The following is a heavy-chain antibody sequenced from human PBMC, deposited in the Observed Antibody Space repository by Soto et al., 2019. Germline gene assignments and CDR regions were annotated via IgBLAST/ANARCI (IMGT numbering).Heavy chain of an antibody. D-gene: IGHD2-21*02. CDR3: THSRCGGDCLQSYSSHYYYGMDV. V-gene: IGHV2-5*02. CDR1: GFSLSTGGVG. CDR2: IYWDDDK. J-gene: IGHJ6*02. Sequence: QITLMESGPTLVKPTQTLTLTCTFSGFSLSTGGVGVGWIRQPPGKALEWLALIYWDDDKRYSPSLRSRLTITKDTPKTQVVLTMTNMDPVDTATYYCTHSRCGGDCLQSYSSHYYYGMDVWGQGTTVPVPS.